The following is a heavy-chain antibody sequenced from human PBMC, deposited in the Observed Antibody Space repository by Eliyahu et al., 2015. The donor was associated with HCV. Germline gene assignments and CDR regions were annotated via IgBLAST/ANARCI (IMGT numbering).Heavy chain of an antibody. J-gene: IGHJ4*02. Sequence: QVQVVQSGAEMKKPGASVKVSCKASGYTFSDYYMHWVRQAPGQGLEWMGWINPNSGGTRYAQKFQDRVTLTRDTSINTAYMELTRLRSDDTAIYYCATTRGFTYGYLDYWGQGTQVTVS. CDR2: INPNSGGT. V-gene: IGHV1-2*02. D-gene: IGHD5-18*01. CDR1: GYTFSDYY. CDR3: ATTRGFTYGYLDY.